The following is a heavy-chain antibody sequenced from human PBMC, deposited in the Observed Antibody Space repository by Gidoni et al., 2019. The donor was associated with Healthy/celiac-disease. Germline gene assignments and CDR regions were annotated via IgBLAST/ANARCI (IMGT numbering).Heavy chain of an antibody. J-gene: IGHJ4*02. D-gene: IGHD4-17*01. Sequence: EVQLVESGGGLVQPGGSLILSCAASGFTFSSYWMSWVRQAPGKGLEWVANIKQDGSEKYYVDSVKGRFTISRDNDKNSLYLQMNSLRAEDTAVYYCARDNSNTVTTLPSFDYWGQGTLVTVSS. CDR2: IKQDGSEK. CDR3: ARDNSNTVTTLPSFDY. V-gene: IGHV3-7*01. CDR1: GFTFSSYW.